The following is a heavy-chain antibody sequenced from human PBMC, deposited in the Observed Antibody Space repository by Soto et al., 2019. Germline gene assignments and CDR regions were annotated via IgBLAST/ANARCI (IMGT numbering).Heavy chain of an antibody. D-gene: IGHD3-16*01. CDR1: GDAINNYY. CDR2: VHESGST. V-gene: IGHV4-59*01. J-gene: IGHJ4*02. CDR3: ARGTRALITSFFAY. Sequence: SETLSLTCSVSGDAINNYYWSCIRQTPGRGLEWIGCVHESGSTDYNPSLKGRVTISLHTSKSQFSLSLRSATAADTATYFCARGTRALITSFFAYWGQGIPVTVSS.